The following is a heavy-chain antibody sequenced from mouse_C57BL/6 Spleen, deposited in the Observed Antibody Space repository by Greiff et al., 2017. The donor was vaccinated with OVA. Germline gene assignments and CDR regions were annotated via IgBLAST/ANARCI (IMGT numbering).Heavy chain of an antibody. J-gene: IGHJ2*01. Sequence: QVQLQQPGAELVKPGASVKMSCKASGYTFTSYWITWVKQRPGQGLEWIGDIYPGSGSTNYNEKFKSKATLTVDTSSSTAYMQLSSLTSEDSAVYYCARSGVFITTVVAPFWGQGTTLTVSS. D-gene: IGHD1-1*01. CDR3: ARSGVFITTVVAPF. CDR2: IYPGSGST. CDR1: GYTFTSYW. V-gene: IGHV1-55*01.